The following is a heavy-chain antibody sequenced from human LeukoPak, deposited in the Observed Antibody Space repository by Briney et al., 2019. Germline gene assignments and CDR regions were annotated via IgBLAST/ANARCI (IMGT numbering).Heavy chain of an antibody. Sequence: SQTLSLTCTVSGGSISSGSYYWSWIRQPAGKGLEWIGRIYTSGSTNYNPSLKRRVTISVDTSKNQFSLKLSSVTAADTAVYYCARSPYCSSTSCYSRTDAFDIWGQGTMVTVSS. CDR2: IYTSGST. CDR1: GGSISSGSYY. J-gene: IGHJ3*02. CDR3: ARSPYCSSTSCYSRTDAFDI. D-gene: IGHD2-2*02. V-gene: IGHV4-61*02.